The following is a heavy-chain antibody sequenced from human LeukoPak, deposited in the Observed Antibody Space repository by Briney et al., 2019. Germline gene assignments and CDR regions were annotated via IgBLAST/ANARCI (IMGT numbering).Heavy chain of an antibody. CDR1: GFTVSTNY. CDR3: ARNYYGSGSYSLISFDS. J-gene: IGHJ4*02. CDR2: IYSDGST. V-gene: IGHV3-66*01. D-gene: IGHD3-10*01. Sequence: PGGSLRLSCAASGFTVSTNYMTWVRQSPGKGLQWVSVIYSDGSTYYADSVKGRFTISRDNSKNTLYLQMNSLRAEDTAVYYCARNYYGSGSYSLISFDSWGQGTLVTVSS.